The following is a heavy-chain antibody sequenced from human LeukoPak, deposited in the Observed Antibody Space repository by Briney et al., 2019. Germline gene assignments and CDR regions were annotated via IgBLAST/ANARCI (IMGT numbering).Heavy chain of an antibody. D-gene: IGHD3/OR15-3a*01. J-gene: IGHJ6*03. CDR1: GFTYSSYA. CDR3: ARVWAALGYMDV. CDR2: ISGSGGST. V-gene: IGHV3-23*01. Sequence: GESLRLSCAASGFTYSSYAMTWVRQAPGKGLEWVSGISGSGGSTYCADSVKGRFTISRDNSKNTLYLEMNSLRAEDTAVYYCARVWAALGYMDVWGKGTTVTVSS.